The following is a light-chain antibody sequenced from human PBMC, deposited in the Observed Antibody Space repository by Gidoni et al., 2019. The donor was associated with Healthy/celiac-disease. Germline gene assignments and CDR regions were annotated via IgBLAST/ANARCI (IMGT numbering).Light chain of an antibody. CDR3: CSYAGTYL. CDR2: DVT. CDR1: SSSGAYYNY. J-gene: IGLJ1*01. Sequence: QSALTQPRSVSGSPGQSVTISCSGTSSSGAYYNYVSWYQQHPDKAPKLIIYDVTRRPSVVPDRFSGSKSGSTASLTISGLQADDEADYYWCSYAGTYLFGSGTKVTVL. V-gene: IGLV2-11*01.